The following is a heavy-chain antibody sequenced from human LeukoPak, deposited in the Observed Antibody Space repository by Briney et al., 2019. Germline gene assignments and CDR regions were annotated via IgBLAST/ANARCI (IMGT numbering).Heavy chain of an antibody. Sequence: PGESLKISCKGSGYSFTSYWIGWVRQMPGKGLEWMGIIYPGDSDTRYSPSFQGQVTISADKSISTAYLQWSSLKASDTAMYYCARLRNYYGSGSYYRPYHNWFDPWGQGTLVTVSS. D-gene: IGHD3-10*01. CDR3: ARLRNYYGSGSYYRPYHNWFDP. CDR2: IYPGDSDT. CDR1: GYSFTSYW. J-gene: IGHJ5*02. V-gene: IGHV5-51*01.